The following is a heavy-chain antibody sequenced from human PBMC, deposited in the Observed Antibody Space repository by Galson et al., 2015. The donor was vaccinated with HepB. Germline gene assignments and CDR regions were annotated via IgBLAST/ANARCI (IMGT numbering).Heavy chain of an antibody. CDR3: ARDVSMYYYDSSSYYHDY. V-gene: IGHV3-7*03. Sequence: SLRLSCAASGFTFSSYWMSWVRQAPGKGLEWVANIKQDGSEKYYVDSVKGRFTISRDNAKNSLYLQMNSLRAEDTAVYYCARDVSMYYYDSSSYYHDYWGQGTLVTVSS. D-gene: IGHD3-22*01. J-gene: IGHJ4*02. CDR2: IKQDGSEK. CDR1: GFTFSSYW.